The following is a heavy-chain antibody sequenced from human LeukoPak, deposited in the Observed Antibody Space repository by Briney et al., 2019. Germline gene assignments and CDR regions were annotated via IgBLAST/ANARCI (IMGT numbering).Heavy chain of an antibody. J-gene: IGHJ2*01. CDR2: IYYNGST. Sequence: PWETLSLTCTVSGGSISSYYWRWIRQPPGKGLERMGYIYYNGSTNYNPSLKSRVTISVDTSNNHFSLKLSSVTAADTAVYYCASEVARFDKRYFDLWGRGTLVTVSS. CDR1: GGSISSYY. CDR3: ASEVARFDKRYFDL. D-gene: IGHD3-16*01. V-gene: IGHV4-59*01.